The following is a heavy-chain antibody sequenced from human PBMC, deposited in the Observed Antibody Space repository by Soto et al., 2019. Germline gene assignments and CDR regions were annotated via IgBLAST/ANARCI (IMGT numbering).Heavy chain of an antibody. CDR1: GGSISSYY. J-gene: IGHJ5*02. CDR3: AGGITSFGVDNWFEP. V-gene: IGHV4-59*08. CDR2: IYYSGST. Sequence: SETLSLTCTVSGGSISSYYWSWIRQPPGKGLEWIGYIYYSGSTNYNPSLKSRVTISVDTSKNQFSLKLSSVTAADTAVYYCAGGITSFGVDNWFEPWGQGTLVTVSS. D-gene: IGHD3-3*01.